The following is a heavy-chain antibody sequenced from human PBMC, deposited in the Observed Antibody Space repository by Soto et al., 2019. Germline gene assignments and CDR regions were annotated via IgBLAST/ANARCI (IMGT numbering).Heavy chain of an antibody. CDR1: GDSVSINIAA. CDR2: TYYRSKWYN. J-gene: IGHJ4*02. D-gene: IGHD6-19*01. Sequence: QSQTLSLPCAISGDSVSINIAAWNWIRQSPSRGLEWLGRTYYRSKWYNDYAVSVKSRITINPVTSKNKCPLQLNSVTPEDTAVYYCARGGAVTGAFDYWGQGTLVTVSS. V-gene: IGHV6-1*01. CDR3: ARGGAVTGAFDY.